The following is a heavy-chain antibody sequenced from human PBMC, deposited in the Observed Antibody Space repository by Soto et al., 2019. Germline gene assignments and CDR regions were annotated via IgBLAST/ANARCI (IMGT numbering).Heavy chain of an antibody. J-gene: IGHJ4*02. CDR3: ARQGGSSDPIPY. CDR2: IYYSGST. D-gene: IGHD6-6*01. Sequence: SETLSLTCTVSGGSISSSYWNWIRQPPGKGLEWIGYIYYSGSTNYNPSLKSRATISVDTSKNQFSLKLSSVTAADTAVYYCARQGGSSDPIPYWGQGTLVTVSS. V-gene: IGHV4-59*08. CDR1: GGSISSSY.